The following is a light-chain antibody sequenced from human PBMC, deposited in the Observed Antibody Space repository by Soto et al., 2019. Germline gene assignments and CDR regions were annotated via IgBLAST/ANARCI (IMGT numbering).Light chain of an antibody. V-gene: IGKV3-20*01. Sequence: EIVLTQSPGTLSLSPGERATLSCRASQSVSSSYLAWYQQKPGQAPRLLIYGASSRATGIPDRFSGSGSGTDFTLTISILEPEDFAVYCCQQYGSSPPTYTFGQGTKLEIK. CDR1: QSVSSSY. CDR2: GAS. CDR3: QQYGSSPPTYT. J-gene: IGKJ2*01.